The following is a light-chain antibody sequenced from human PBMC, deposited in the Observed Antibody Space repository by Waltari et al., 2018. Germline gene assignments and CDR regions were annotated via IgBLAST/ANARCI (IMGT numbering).Light chain of an antibody. CDR3: AAWDDSLSGPV. Sequence: QSVVTQPPSASGTPGQRVTIPCSGSSSNIGSNYVYWFQQLPGTAPKLLIYRHNQRPSGVPDLFSGSKSGTSASLAISGLRSEDEADYYCAAWDDSLSGPVFGGGTKLTVL. CDR2: RHN. V-gene: IGLV1-47*01. CDR1: SSNIGSNY. J-gene: IGLJ2*01.